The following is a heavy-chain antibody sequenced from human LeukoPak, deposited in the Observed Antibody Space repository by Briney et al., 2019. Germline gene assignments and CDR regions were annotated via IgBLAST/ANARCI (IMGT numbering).Heavy chain of an antibody. CDR1: GGSFSGYY. J-gene: IGHJ4*02. V-gene: IGHV4-34*01. Sequence: SETLSLTCAVYGGSFSGYYWSWIRQPPGKGLEWIGEINHSGSTTHNPSLKSRVTISVDTSKNQFSLKLSSVTAADTAVYYCARLSGSGSSIDYWGQGTLVTVSS. CDR3: ARLSGSGSSIDY. CDR2: INHSGST. D-gene: IGHD1-26*01.